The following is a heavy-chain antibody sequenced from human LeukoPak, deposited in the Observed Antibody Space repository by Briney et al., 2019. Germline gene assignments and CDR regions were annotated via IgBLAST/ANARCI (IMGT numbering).Heavy chain of an antibody. V-gene: IGHV3-7*01. CDR3: VRDKGGRSGAIYYDALAV. CDR1: GFTFNTYW. Sequence: PGGSLRLSCAASGFTFNTYWMIWVRQAPGKGLEWVANIDQGGSTKYYVDSLKGRFTISRDNAKNSLYLQMNSLRAEDTAVYYCVRDKGGRSGAIYYDALAVWGQGTMVTVSS. CDR2: IDQGGSTK. D-gene: IGHD1-26*01. J-gene: IGHJ3*01.